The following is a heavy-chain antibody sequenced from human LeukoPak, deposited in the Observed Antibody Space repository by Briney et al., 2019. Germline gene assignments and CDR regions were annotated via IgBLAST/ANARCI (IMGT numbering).Heavy chain of an antibody. V-gene: IGHV4-34*01. J-gene: IGHJ4*02. CDR1: GGSFSGYY. CDR2: INHSGST. CDR3: ARDSGAVAGRPFDY. Sequence: SETLSLTCAVYGGSFSGYYWSWIRQPPGKGLEWIGEINHSGSTNYNPSLKSRVTISVDTSKNQFSLKLSSVTAADTAVYYCARDSGAVAGRPFDYWGQGTLVTVSS. D-gene: IGHD6-19*01.